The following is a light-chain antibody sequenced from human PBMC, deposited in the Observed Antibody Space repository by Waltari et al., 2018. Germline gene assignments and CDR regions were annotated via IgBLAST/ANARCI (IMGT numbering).Light chain of an antibody. CDR1: QDISNS. V-gene: IGKV1-27*01. CDR2: DSS. J-gene: IGKJ1*01. Sequence: DIQMTQSPSSLSASVGDRLTISCRASQDISNSLAWYQQLPGKVPKLLISDSSALQSGVPSRFSGSGSGSDFTLTINNLQTEDFATYYCQNYDRVPWTFGPGTKVDVK. CDR3: QNYDRVPWT.